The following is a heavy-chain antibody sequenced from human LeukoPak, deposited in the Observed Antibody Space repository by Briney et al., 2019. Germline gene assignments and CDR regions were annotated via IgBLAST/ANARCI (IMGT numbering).Heavy chain of an antibody. D-gene: IGHD3-3*01. CDR3: ASAPPLEWLSWFDP. CDR2: IIPILSIA. CDR1: GGTFSSYT. Sequence: ASVKVSCKASGGTFSSYTISWVRQAPGQGLEWMGRIIPILSIANYAQKFQGRVTITADKSTSTAYMELSSLRSEDTAVYYCASAPPLEWLSWFDPWGQGTLVTVSS. V-gene: IGHV1-69*02. J-gene: IGHJ5*02.